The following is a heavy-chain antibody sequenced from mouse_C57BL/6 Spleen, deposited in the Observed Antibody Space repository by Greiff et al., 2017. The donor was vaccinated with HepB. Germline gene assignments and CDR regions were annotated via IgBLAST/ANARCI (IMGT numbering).Heavy chain of an antibody. CDR1: GFTFTDYY. CDR2: IRNKANGYTT. V-gene: IGHV7-3*01. J-gene: IGHJ4*01. Sequence: EVKVEESGGGLVQPGGSLSLSCAASGFTFTDYYMSWVRQPPGKALEWSGFIRNKANGYTTEYSASVKGRFTISRDNSQSILYLQMNALRAEASSTYCCTRYNCYGSSYGYAMDYWDQRTSVTVSS. CDR3: TRYNCYGSSYGYAMDY. D-gene: IGHD1-1*01.